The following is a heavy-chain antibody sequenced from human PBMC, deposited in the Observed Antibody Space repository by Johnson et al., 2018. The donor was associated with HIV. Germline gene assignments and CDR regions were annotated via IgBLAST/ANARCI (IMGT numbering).Heavy chain of an antibody. J-gene: IGHJ3*01. Sequence: VQLVESGGGVVRPGGSLRLSCAASGFTFDDYGLSWVRQAPGKGLEWVSGIDWHGGRLGYVDSVKGRFTISRDNAKNSLYREMNSLRAEDTALYYCARDFGVAFDVWGQGTMVTVSS. D-gene: IGHD3-16*01. V-gene: IGHV3-20*04. CDR1: GFTFDDYG. CDR2: IDWHGGRL. CDR3: ARDFGVAFDV.